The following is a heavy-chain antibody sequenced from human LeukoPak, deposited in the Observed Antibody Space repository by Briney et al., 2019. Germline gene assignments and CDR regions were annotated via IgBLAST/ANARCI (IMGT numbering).Heavy chain of an antibody. V-gene: IGHV4-59*08. Sequence: SETLSLTCTVSGGSISSYYWSWIRQPPGKGLEWIGYIYYSGSTNYNPSLKSRVTISVDTSKNQFSLKLSSVTAADTAVYYCARHRADHTIFGVVIIDVGGPDFDYWGQGTLVTVSS. D-gene: IGHD3-3*01. J-gene: IGHJ4*02. CDR2: IYYSGST. CDR3: ARHRADHTIFGVVIIDVGGPDFDY. CDR1: GGSISSYY.